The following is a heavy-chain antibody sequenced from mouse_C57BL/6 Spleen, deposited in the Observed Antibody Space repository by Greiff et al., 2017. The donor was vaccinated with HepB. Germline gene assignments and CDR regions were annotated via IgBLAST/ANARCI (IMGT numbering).Heavy chain of an antibody. CDR2: ISDGGSYT. CDR3: ARGGLRRGYAMDY. V-gene: IGHV5-4*03. J-gene: IGHJ4*01. D-gene: IGHD2-4*01. Sequence: DVKLVESGGGLVKPGGSLKLSCAASGFTFSSYAMSWVRQTPEKRLEWVATISDGGSYTYYPDNVKGRFTISRDNAKNNLYLQMSHLKSEDTAMYYCARGGLRRGYAMDYWGQGTSVTVSS. CDR1: GFTFSSYA.